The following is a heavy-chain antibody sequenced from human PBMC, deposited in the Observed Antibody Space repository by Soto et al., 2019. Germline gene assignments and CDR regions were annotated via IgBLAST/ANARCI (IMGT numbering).Heavy chain of an antibody. V-gene: IGHV4-59*01. Sequence: SGTLSLTCTVCGGSMRTYYWTWIRKLPGKGLEWIGYIYYTGTINYNPSLKSRVTISVDTSKNQFSLKLTSVTAADTAVYYCARASMTTIAMDVWGRGTTVTVSS. D-gene: IGHD4-17*01. CDR2: IYYTGTI. J-gene: IGHJ6*02. CDR3: ARASMTTIAMDV. CDR1: GGSMRTYY.